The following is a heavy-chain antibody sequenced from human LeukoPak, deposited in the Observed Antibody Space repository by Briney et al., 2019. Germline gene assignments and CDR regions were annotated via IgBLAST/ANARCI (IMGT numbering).Heavy chain of an antibody. CDR1: GYTFTGYY. J-gene: IGHJ4*02. V-gene: IGHV1-2*02. Sequence: GASVKVSCKASGYTFTGYYMHWVRQAPGQGLEWMGWINPNSGGTNYAQKFQGRVTMTRDTSISTAYMELSRLRSGDTAVYYCARGFYVWGSYRSPPFDYWGQGTLVTVSS. CDR2: INPNSGGT. CDR3: ARGFYVWGSYRSPPFDY. D-gene: IGHD3-16*02.